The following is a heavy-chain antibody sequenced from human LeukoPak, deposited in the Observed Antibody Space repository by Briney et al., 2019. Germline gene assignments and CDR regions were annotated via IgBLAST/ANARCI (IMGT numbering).Heavy chain of an antibody. Sequence: GSLRLSCAASGFTFSSYAMSWVRQAPGKGLEWVSAISGSGGSTYYADSVKGRFTISRDNSKNTLYLQMNSLRAEDMALYYCAKASGWYYFDYWGQGTLVTVSS. CDR1: GFTFSSYA. D-gene: IGHD6-19*01. J-gene: IGHJ4*02. CDR3: AKASGWYYFDY. V-gene: IGHV3-23*01. CDR2: ISGSGGST.